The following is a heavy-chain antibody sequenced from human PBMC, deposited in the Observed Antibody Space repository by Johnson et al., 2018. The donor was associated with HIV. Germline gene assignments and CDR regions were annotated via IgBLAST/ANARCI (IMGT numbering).Heavy chain of an antibody. CDR1: GFTFSSYA. CDR3: AKVHIAARWSDAFDI. V-gene: IGHV3-30*04. CDR2: ISYDGSKR. D-gene: IGHD6-6*01. Sequence: QVQLVESGGGVVQPGRSLRLSCAASGFTFSSYAMHWVRQAPGKGLEWVAVISYDGSKRYYADSVKGRFTVSRDSSKNTLFLQMNSLRAEDTAVYFCAKVHIAARWSDAFDIWGQGTMVTVSS. J-gene: IGHJ3*02.